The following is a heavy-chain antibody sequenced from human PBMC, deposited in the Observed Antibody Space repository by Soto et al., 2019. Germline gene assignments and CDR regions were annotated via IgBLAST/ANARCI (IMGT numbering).Heavy chain of an antibody. CDR3: XXXXXXXXXDF. J-gene: IGHJ4*02. V-gene: IGHV3-53*01. CDR1: GFSVSSKY. Sequence: EVQLVESGGGLIQPGGSLRLSCAASGFSVSSKYMTWVRQAPGKGLEWVSVIYGGGTTYYADSVKGRFTISRDNSKNXXXXXXXXXXXXXXXXXXXXXXXXXXXXDFWGQGTLVT. CDR2: IYGGGTT.